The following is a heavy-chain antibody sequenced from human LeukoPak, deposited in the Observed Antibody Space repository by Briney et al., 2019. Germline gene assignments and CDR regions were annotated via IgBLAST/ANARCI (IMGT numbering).Heavy chain of an antibody. Sequence: GGSLRLSCAATGFTFCEYSMHWVRETPGKGLGWVSGISYSSETIGYVESVKGRFTISRDNAKNSLSLQMNSLRTEDTALYYCAKDRGGSSQLGDAFDVWGQGTMVSVSS. CDR2: ISYSSETI. CDR1: GFTFCEYS. V-gene: IGHV3-9*01. D-gene: IGHD2-15*01. CDR3: AKDRGGSSQLGDAFDV. J-gene: IGHJ3*01.